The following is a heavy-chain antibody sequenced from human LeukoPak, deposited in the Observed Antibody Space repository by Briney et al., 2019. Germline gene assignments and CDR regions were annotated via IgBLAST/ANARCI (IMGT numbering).Heavy chain of an antibody. Sequence: PGGSLRLSCAATGFSFSNHAMSWVRQVAGKGLEWVSTINNSGSGTYYADSVKGRFTISRDKSKNTLYLQMNSLRAEDTAVYYCAKAAFGGSGSYPDCWGQGTLVTVSS. V-gene: IGHV3-23*01. CDR2: INNSGSGT. CDR1: GFSFSNHA. CDR3: AKAAFGGSGSYPDC. D-gene: IGHD3-10*01. J-gene: IGHJ4*02.